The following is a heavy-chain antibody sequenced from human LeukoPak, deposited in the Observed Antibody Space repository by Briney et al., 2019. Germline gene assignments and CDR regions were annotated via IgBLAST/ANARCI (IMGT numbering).Heavy chain of an antibody. Sequence: GASVKVSCKASGYTFTGYYMHWVRQAPGQGLEWMGWINPNSGGTNYAQKFQGRVTMTRDTSISTAYMELRSLRSDDTAVYYCARAHDSSGYYASLQYWGQGSLVTVSS. CDR1: GYTFTGYY. J-gene: IGHJ4*02. CDR3: ARAHDSSGYYASLQY. V-gene: IGHV1-2*02. D-gene: IGHD3-22*01. CDR2: INPNSGGT.